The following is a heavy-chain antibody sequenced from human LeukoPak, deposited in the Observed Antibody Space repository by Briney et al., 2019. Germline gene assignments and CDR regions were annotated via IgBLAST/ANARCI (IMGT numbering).Heavy chain of an antibody. J-gene: IGHJ4*02. CDR3: ARSQNYYGSGDY. Sequence: SETLSLTCTVSGDSVSNGNYYRSWLRQPPGKALEWIGYIYYTGKTYYNPSLEGRVTILVDTSRNHFSVKLSSVTAADTAVYYCARSQNYYGSGDYWSQGTLVTVSS. CDR1: GDSVSNGNYY. V-gene: IGHV4-61*03. CDR2: IYYTGKT. D-gene: IGHD3-10*01.